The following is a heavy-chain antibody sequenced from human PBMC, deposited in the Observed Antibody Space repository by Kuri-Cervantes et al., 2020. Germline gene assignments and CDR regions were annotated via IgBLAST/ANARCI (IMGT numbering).Heavy chain of an antibody. J-gene: IGHJ4*02. Sequence: SGPTLVKPTQTLTLTCTFSGFSLSTSGMRVSWIRQPPGKALEWLARIDWDDGKFYSTSLKTRLTISKDTPKNQVVLTVTNMDPVDTATYYCARMFSSSGGFDYWGQGTLVTVSS. D-gene: IGHD6-6*01. CDR3: ARMFSSSGGFDY. CDR1: GFSLSTSGMR. CDR2: IDWDDGK. V-gene: IGHV2-70D*14.